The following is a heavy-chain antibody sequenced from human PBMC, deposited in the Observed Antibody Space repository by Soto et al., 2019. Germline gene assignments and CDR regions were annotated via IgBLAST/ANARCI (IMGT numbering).Heavy chain of an antibody. J-gene: IGHJ1*01. CDR3: AKPITNRLRVVAA. Sequence: GGTLRLSCAASGFTCNSHALSWVGLAPGKRLEWVSAIDGSGDSTYYADSVKGRFTISRDNSKNKLYLQMNRLRVEDTAVYYCAKPITNRLRVVAAWCQGTMVNVSS. V-gene: IGHV3-23*01. CDR1: GFTCNSHA. D-gene: IGHD2-21*02. CDR2: IDGSGDST.